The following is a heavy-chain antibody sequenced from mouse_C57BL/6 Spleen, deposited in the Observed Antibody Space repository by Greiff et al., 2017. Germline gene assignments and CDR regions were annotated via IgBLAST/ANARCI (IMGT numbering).Heavy chain of an antibody. D-gene: IGHD2-12*01. V-gene: IGHV1-85*01. CDR1: GYTFTSYD. CDR2: IYPRDGST. J-gene: IGHJ1*03. CDR3: ARSPSGLVPRYFDV. Sequence: QVQLQQSGPELVKPGASVKLSCKASGYTFTSYDINWVKQRPGQGLEWIGRIYPRDGSTKYNEKFKGKATLTVDTSSSTAYMELPSLTSEDSAVYFCARSPSGLVPRYFDVWGTGTTVTVSS.